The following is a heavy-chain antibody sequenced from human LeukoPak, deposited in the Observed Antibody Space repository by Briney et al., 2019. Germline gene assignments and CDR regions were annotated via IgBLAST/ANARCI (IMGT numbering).Heavy chain of an antibody. J-gene: IGHJ4*02. D-gene: IGHD2-15*01. V-gene: IGHV3-30*18. Sequence: GGSLRLSCAASGFTFSSYGMHWVRQAPGKGLEWVAVISYDGSNKYYADSVKGRFTISRDNYKNTLHLQMNSLRAEDRAVYYCAKDHCSGCSCYTELSDYWGQGTLVTVSS. CDR3: AKDHCSGCSCYTELSDY. CDR1: GFTFSSYG. CDR2: ISYDGSNK.